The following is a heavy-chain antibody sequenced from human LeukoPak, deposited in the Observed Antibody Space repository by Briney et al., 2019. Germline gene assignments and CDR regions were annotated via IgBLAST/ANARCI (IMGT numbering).Heavy chain of an antibody. CDR3: ARGLPYYFDY. V-gene: IGHV1-3*01. J-gene: IGHJ4*02. CDR2: INAGNGNT. Sequence: ASVKVSCKTSGYTFTGYYMHWVRQAPGQRLEWMGWINAGNGNTKYSQKFQGRVTITRDTSASTAYMELSSLRSEDTAVYYCARGLPYYFDYWGQGTLVTVSS. CDR1: GYTFTGYY.